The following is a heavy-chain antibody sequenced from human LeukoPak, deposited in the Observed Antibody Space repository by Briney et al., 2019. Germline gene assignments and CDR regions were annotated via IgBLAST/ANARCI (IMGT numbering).Heavy chain of an antibody. D-gene: IGHD5-18*01. CDR2: INHSGST. J-gene: IGHJ4*02. CDR1: GGSFIGYY. CDR3: ARGATPAAASYRYGYAY. Sequence: SETLSLTCAVYGGSFIGYYWSWIRQPPGKGLEWIGEINHSGSTNYNPSLKSRVTISVDTSKNQFSLKLSSVTAADTAVYYCARGATPAAASYRYGYAYWGQGTLVTVSS. V-gene: IGHV4-34*01.